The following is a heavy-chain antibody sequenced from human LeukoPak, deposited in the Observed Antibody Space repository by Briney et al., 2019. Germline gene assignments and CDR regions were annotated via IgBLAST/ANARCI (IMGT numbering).Heavy chain of an antibody. CDR1: GFTFSSYG. CDR2: ISYDGSNK. J-gene: IGHJ4*02. Sequence: GRSLRLSCAASGFTFSSYGMHWVRQAPGKGLEWVAVISYDGSNKYYAGSVKGRFTISRDNSKSTLYLQMSSLRAEDTALYYCAKFGTVTTIGLYYFDHWGQGTLVTVSS. CDR3: AKFGTVTTIGLYYFDH. D-gene: IGHD4-11*01. V-gene: IGHV3-30*18.